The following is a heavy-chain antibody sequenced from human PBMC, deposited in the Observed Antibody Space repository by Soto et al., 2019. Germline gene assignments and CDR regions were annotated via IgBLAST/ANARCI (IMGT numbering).Heavy chain of an antibody. D-gene: IGHD1-7*01. V-gene: IGHV6-1*01. CDR2: TYYRSRWYN. CDR1: GDSVSSNNAA. CDR3: AGTTSHYWYYMDV. Sequence: PSQTLSLTCVISGDSVSSNNAAWNWIRQSPSRGLEWLGRTYYRSRWYNDYAVSVKSRITVNPDTSKNQFSLQLTSVTPEDTAVYYCAGTTSHYWYYMDVWGKGTTVTVSS. J-gene: IGHJ6*03.